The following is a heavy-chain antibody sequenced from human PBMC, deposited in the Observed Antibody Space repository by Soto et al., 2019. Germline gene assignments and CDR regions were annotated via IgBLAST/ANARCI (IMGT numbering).Heavy chain of an antibody. D-gene: IGHD2-2*01. CDR3: ARENTTNCCYVDY. CDR2: IKQDGSEK. V-gene: IGHV3-7*01. J-gene: IGHJ4*02. Sequence: TGGSLRLSCAASGFTFSSYWMSWVRQAPGKGLEWVANIKQDGSEKYYVDSVKGRFTISRDNAKNSLYLQMNSLRAEDTAVYYCARENTTNCCYVDYWGQGTLVTVSS. CDR1: GFTFSSYW.